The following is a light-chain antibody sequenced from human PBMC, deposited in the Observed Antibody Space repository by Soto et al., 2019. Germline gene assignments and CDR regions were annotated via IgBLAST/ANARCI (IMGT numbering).Light chain of an antibody. Sequence: QSVLTQPPSASGTPGQRVTISCSGGSSNIGSTYVYWYQHLPGTAPKLLIYKNYQRPSGVPDRFSGSKSGTSASLAISGLRSEDEADYYCATWDDSLSAGVFGGGTKVTVL. CDR1: SSNIGSTY. V-gene: IGLV1-47*01. CDR2: KNY. CDR3: ATWDDSLSAGV. J-gene: IGLJ3*02.